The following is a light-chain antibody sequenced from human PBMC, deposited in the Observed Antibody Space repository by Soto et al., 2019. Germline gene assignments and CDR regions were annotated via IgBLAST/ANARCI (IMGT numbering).Light chain of an antibody. CDR3: SSYTTTSSRV. CDR1: STDSGAYDY. CDR2: EVS. V-gene: IGLV2-14*01. J-gene: IGLJ2*01. Sequence: QSVLTQPASVSGSPGQSITITCAGTSTDSGAYDYVSWYQQPPGEGPKVIIYEVSNRPSGVSHRFSGSKSGNTASLTISGLQAEDEADYYCSSYTTTSSRVFGGGTKVTVL.